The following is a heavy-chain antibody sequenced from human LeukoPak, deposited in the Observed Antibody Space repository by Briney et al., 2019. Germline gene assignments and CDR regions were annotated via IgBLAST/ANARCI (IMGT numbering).Heavy chain of an antibody. CDR1: GYTFTSYG. D-gene: IGHD6-13*01. J-gene: IGHJ5*02. Sequence: ASVKVSCKASGYTFTSYGICWVRQAPGQGVEWMGWISAYNGNTNYAQKLQGRVTMTTETSTSTAYMELRSLRSDDTAVYYCARGAAAAGLGFDPWGQGTLVTVSS. V-gene: IGHV1-18*01. CDR3: ARGAAAAGLGFDP. CDR2: ISAYNGNT.